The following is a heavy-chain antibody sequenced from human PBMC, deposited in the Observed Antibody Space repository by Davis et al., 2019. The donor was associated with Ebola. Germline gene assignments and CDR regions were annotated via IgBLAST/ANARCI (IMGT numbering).Heavy chain of an antibody. V-gene: IGHV5-51*01. J-gene: IGHJ4*02. Sequence: KVSCKGSGYSFTSYWIGWVRQMPGKGLEWMGIIYPGDSDTRYSPSFQGQVTISADKSINTAYVQWSSLKASDTAMYYCARAYSGYDRHYDFWGQGTLVTVSS. D-gene: IGHD5-12*01. CDR2: IYPGDSDT. CDR3: ARAYSGYDRHYDF. CDR1: GYSFTSYW.